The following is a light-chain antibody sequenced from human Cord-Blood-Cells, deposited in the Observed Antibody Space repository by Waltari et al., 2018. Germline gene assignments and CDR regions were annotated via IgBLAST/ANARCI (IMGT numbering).Light chain of an antibody. Sequence: DIQMTQSPSSLSVSVGDRVTITCQASQDISNYLNWYQQKPGKAPKLLIYDASNLETGVPSRFGGSGSGTDFTFTISSLQPEDIATYYCQQYDNLITFGQGTRLEIK. CDR1: QDISNY. J-gene: IGKJ5*01. CDR2: DAS. CDR3: QQYDNLIT. V-gene: IGKV1-33*01.